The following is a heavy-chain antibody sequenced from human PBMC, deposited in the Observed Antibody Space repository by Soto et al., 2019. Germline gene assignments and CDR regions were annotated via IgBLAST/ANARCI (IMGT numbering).Heavy chain of an antibody. D-gene: IGHD6-13*01. V-gene: IGHV1-69*13. CDR1: GGTFSSYA. CDR2: IIPIFGTA. CDR3: ARDIAAAGTPPLDY. J-gene: IGHJ4*02. Sequence: SVKVSCKASGGTFSSYAISWVRQAPGQGLEWMGGIIPIFGTANYAQKFQGRVTITADESTSTAYMELSSLRSEDTAVYYCARDIAAAGTPPLDYWGQGTLVTVSS.